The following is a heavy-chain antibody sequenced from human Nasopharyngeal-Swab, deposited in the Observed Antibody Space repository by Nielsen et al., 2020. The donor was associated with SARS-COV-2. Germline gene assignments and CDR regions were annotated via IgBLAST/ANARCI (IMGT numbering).Heavy chain of an antibody. V-gene: IGHV3-23*01. J-gene: IGHJ4*02. D-gene: IGHD6-13*01. CDR2: IGASGTMT. CDR3: ARGSSRGMFDY. CDR1: GFTFSRSA. Sequence: GGSLRLSCAASGFTFSRSALTWVRQAPGKGLEWVSAIGASGTMTYYADFVRGRFTISRDNSKNTLYLQMNSLRAEDTAVYHCARGSSRGMFDYWGQGTLVTVSS.